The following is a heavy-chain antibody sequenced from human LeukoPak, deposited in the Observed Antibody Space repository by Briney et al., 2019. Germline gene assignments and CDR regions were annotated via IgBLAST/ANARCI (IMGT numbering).Heavy chain of an antibody. CDR3: AKDGELIVVVPAAIASSFDY. J-gene: IGHJ4*02. D-gene: IGHD2-2*02. Sequence: GGSLRLSCAASGFTFSSYAMSWVRQAPGKGLEWVSTISGRGDSTYYADSVKGRFTISRDNSKNTLYLQMNSLRAEDTAVYYCAKDGELIVVVPAAIASSFDYWGQGTLVTVSS. V-gene: IGHV3-23*01. CDR2: ISGRGDST. CDR1: GFTFSSYA.